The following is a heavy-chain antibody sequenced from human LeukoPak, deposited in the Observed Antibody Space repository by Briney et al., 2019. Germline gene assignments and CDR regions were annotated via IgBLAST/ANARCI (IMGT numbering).Heavy chain of an antibody. J-gene: IGHJ3*02. V-gene: IGHV4-59*01. CDR3: ARGKTYYDISKDAFDI. CDR1: SGSISSYY. Sequence: SETLSLTCTVPSGSISSYYWSWIRQPPGKGLEWIGYIYYSGSTNYNPSLKSRVTISVDTSKNQFSLKLSSVTAADTAVYYCARGKTYYDISKDAFDILGQGTMVTVSS. D-gene: IGHD3-22*01. CDR2: IYYSGST.